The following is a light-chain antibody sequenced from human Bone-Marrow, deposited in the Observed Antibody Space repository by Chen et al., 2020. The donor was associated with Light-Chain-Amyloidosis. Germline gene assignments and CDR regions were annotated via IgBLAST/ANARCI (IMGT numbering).Light chain of an antibody. V-gene: IGLV3-25*03. CDR3: QSADSSGTYEVI. CDR2: RDT. Sequence: SYDLTQPPPVSVSPGRTARIPCPGVYLPTKYYYWYQQKPGQAPVLVKHRDTERPSGISERFSGSSSGTTATLTISGVQAEDEADYHCQSADSSGTYEVIFGGGTKLTVL. CDR1: YLPTKY. J-gene: IGLJ2*01.